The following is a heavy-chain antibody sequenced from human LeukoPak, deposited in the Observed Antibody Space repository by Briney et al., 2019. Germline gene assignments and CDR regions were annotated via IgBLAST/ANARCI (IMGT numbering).Heavy chain of an antibody. D-gene: IGHD4/OR15-4a*01. Sequence: GGSLRLSCAASGFIFSSYWMHWVRQAQAKGLEWVAIISDDGERKFYADSVRGRITISRDKSKNTLFLQMNSLRADDTAVYFCAKDLSGHWCIDYWGQGTLVTVSS. V-gene: IGHV3-30*18. CDR1: GFIFSSYW. J-gene: IGHJ4*02. CDR2: ISDDGERK. CDR3: AKDLSGHWCIDY.